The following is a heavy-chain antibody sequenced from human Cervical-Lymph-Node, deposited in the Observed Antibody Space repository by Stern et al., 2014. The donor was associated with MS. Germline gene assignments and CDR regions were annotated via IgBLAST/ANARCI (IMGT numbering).Heavy chain of an antibody. CDR3: ARTKSTRVVSYDY. CDR1: GYTFTSYG. Sequence: VQLVESGAEVKKPGASVKVSCKASGYTFTSYGISWVRQAPGQGLEWMGWISAYNGNTNYAQKLQGRVTMTTDTSTSTADMELRSLRSDDTAVYYCARTKSTRVVSYDYWGQGTLVTVSS. J-gene: IGHJ4*02. V-gene: IGHV1-18*04. CDR2: ISAYNGNT. D-gene: IGHD3-22*01.